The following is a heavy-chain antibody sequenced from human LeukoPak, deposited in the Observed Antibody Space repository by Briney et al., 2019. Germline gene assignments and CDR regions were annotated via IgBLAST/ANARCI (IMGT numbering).Heavy chain of an antibody. D-gene: IGHD5-12*01. Sequence: PGGSLRLSCAASGFTLSSYWMHWVRHAPGKGLVWVSRINGDGSTTTYADSVKGRFTISRDNAKNTLYLQLNGLRAEDTAVYYCARSDNGFDIWGQGTMVTVSS. CDR3: ARSDNGFDI. CDR2: INGDGSTT. V-gene: IGHV3-74*01. J-gene: IGHJ3*02. CDR1: GFTLSSYW.